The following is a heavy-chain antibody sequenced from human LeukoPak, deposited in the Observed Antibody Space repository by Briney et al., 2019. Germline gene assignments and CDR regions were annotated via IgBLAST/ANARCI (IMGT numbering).Heavy chain of an antibody. V-gene: IGHV6-1*01. D-gene: IGHD1-26*01. Sequence: SQTLSLTCAISGDSVSSKSAAWNWIRQSPSRGLEWLGRTYNKYTRHNDYAASVRNRVTISADTSKNQFSLQLNSVTPDDTAVYYCARVEEVDYGMDVWGQGTTVTVSS. J-gene: IGHJ6*02. CDR3: ARVEEVDYGMDV. CDR1: GDSVSSKSAA. CDR2: TYNKYTRHN.